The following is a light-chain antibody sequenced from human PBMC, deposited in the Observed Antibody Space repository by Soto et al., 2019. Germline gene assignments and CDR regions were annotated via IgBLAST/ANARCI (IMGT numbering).Light chain of an antibody. V-gene: IGLV2-8*01. CDR2: EVS. J-gene: IGLJ2*01. Sequence: QSVLTQPPSASGSPGQSVTISCTGTSGDVGGYNYVSWYQQHPGKAPKLMLYEVSKRPSGVPERFSGSKSGNMASLTVSGLQAEDEAAYYCSSYAGSNNVVFGGGTKVTVL. CDR3: SSYAGSNNVV. CDR1: SGDVGGYNY.